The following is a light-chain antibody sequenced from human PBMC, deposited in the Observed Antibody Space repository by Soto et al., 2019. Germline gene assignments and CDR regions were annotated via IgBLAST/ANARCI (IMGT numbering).Light chain of an antibody. Sequence: QSVLTQPPSVSGAPGQRVTISCTGNSSNIGPGYDVHWYQHLPGKAPKLLIYSNHNRPSGVPDRFSGSKSGSSASLAISGRQAEDEAEYFCQSYDISLSASVFGGGTKLTVL. CDR2: SNH. J-gene: IGLJ2*01. CDR3: QSYDISLSASV. CDR1: SSNIGPGYD. V-gene: IGLV1-40*01.